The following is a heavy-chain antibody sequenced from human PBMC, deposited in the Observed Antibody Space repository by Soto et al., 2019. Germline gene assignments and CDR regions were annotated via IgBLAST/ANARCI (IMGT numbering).Heavy chain of an antibody. V-gene: IGHV1-3*01. CDR1: GYTFTSYA. D-gene: IGHD6-19*01. J-gene: IGHJ4*02. CDR2: INAGNGNT. CDR3: ARDLVHSSGWAYFDY. Sequence: ASVKVSCKASGYTFTSYAMHWVRQAPGQRLEWMGWINAGNGNTKYSQKFQGRVTITRDTSASTAYMELSSLRSEDTAVYYCARDLVHSSGWAYFDYWGQGTLVTVSS.